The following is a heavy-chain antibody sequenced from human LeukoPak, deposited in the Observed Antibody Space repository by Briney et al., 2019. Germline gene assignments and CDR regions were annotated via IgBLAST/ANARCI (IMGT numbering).Heavy chain of an antibody. CDR3: ARCNEYGDLFDY. CDR1: GGSISSYY. V-gene: IGHV4-4*07. CDR2: IYTSGST. D-gene: IGHD4-17*01. J-gene: IGHJ4*02. Sequence: SETLSLTCTVSGGSISSYYWSWIRQPAGKGLEWIGRIYTSGSTNYNPSLKSRVTMSVDTSKNQFSLKLSSVTAADTAVYYCARCNEYGDLFDYWDQGTLVTVSS.